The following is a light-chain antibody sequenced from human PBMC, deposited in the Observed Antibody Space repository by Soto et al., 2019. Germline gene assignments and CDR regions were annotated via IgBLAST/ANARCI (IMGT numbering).Light chain of an antibody. J-gene: IGKJ2*01. CDR2: GTS. V-gene: IGKV3-20*01. CDR3: QQFGSSIPHT. Sequence: EIVMTQSPGTLSLSPGERATISCRASQVIGSRYLAWYHQKSGQAPRLLIYGTSSRATGIPDRFGGSGSGTDFTLTISRLEPEDFGVYYCQQFGSSIPHTFGQGTKLEIK. CDR1: QVIGSRY.